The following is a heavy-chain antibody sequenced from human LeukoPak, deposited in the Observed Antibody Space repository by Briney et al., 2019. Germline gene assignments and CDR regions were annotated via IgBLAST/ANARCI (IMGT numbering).Heavy chain of an antibody. J-gene: IGHJ6*03. CDR2: IYPGDSDT. CDR1: GYSFTSYW. Sequence: GESLKISCKGSGYSFTSYWIGWVRQMPEKGLEWMGIIYPGDSDTRYSPSFQGQVTISADKSISAAYLQWSSLKASDTAMYYCARHAYYYYYYMDVWGKGTTVTVSS. CDR3: ARHAYYYYYYMDV. V-gene: IGHV5-51*01.